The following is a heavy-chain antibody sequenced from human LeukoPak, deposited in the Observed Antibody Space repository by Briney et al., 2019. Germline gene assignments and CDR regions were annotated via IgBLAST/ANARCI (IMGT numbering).Heavy chain of an antibody. V-gene: IGHV1-46*01. CDR1: GYTFTNNY. CDR3: ARAVGIVVVVVATLDY. Sequence: ATVKVSCKASGYTFTNNYMHWVRQAPGQGLEWMGIINPSGGSTNYAQKFQGRVTMTRDTSTSTVYMELSGLRSEDTAVYYCARAVGIVVVVVATLDYWGQGTLVTVPS. J-gene: IGHJ4*02. D-gene: IGHD2-15*01. CDR2: INPSGGST.